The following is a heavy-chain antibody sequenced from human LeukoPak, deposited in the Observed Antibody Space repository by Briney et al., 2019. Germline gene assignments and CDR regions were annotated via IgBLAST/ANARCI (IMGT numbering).Heavy chain of an antibody. J-gene: IGHJ4*02. CDR2: IYYSGST. CDR1: GGSISSSSYY. Sequence: PSETLSLTCTVSGGSISSSSYYWGWIRQPPGKGLEWIGSIYYSGSTYYNPSLKSRVTISVDTSKNQFSLKLSSVTAADTAVYXXXXXGTMIAVEPPGLDYWGQGTLVTVSS. CDR3: XXXGTMIAVEPPGLDY. V-gene: IGHV4-39*01. D-gene: IGHD3-22*01.